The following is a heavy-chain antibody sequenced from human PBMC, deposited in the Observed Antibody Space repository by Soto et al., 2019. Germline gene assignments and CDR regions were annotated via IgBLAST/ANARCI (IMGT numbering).Heavy chain of an antibody. D-gene: IGHD3-10*01. CDR1: GGSISSYY. CDR3: AREGSYYGSGSYYKPEDYYGMDV. V-gene: IGHV4-59*01. CDR2: IYYSGST. J-gene: IGHJ6*02. Sequence: SETLSLTCTVSGGSISSYYWSWIRQPPGKRLEWIGYIYYSGSTNYNPSLKSRVTISVDTSKNQFSLKLSSVTAADTAVYYCAREGSYYGSGSYYKPEDYYGMDVWGQGTTVTVSS.